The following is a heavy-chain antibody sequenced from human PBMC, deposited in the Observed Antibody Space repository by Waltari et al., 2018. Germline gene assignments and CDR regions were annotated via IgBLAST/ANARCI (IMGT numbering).Heavy chain of an antibody. V-gene: IGHV3-23*01. CDR1: GFTFSRYA. Sequence: EVRLLESGGGSVQPGGSLRLSWVGSGFTFSRYAMSWVRQAPGKGLEWVSGISDNSGSTYYADSVKGRFTISRDNFKNTLFLDLNSLRAEDTAAYYCAKSGDNYVVYFDSWGQGSLVSVSS. CDR2: ISDNSGST. J-gene: IGHJ4*02. CDR3: AKSGDNYVVYFDS. D-gene: IGHD1-1*01.